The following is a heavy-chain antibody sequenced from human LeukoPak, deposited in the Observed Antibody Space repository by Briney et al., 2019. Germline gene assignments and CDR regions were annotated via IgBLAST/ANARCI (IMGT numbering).Heavy chain of an antibody. CDR3: ARGDTAMAPLLR. CDR1: GGSIISGGYS. V-gene: IGHV4-30-2*01. J-gene: IGHJ4*01. CDR2: IYHSGST. D-gene: IGHD5-18*01. Sequence: NPSQTLSLTCAVSGGSIISGGYSWRCIRQPPGKGLEWIGYIYHSGSTYYNPSLKSRVTISVARSTNQFSLKLGAVTAADTAVYYCARGDTAMAPLLRWGHGPLVTVSS.